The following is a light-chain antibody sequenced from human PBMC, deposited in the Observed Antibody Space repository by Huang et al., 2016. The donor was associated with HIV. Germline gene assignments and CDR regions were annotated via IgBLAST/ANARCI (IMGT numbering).Light chain of an antibody. Sequence: EIVLTQTLLSLSVTPGQPASISCQSSQSLLHSDGTTFLYWYLQKPGQSPQLLIYEFSRRCSGVPDRFSGSGAGTDFTLTISRVEAEDAGVYYCMEGTHLVGLSFGPGTKVDIK. CDR1: QSLLHSDGTTF. V-gene: IGKV2-29*02. J-gene: IGKJ3*01. CDR3: MEGTHLVGLS. CDR2: EFS.